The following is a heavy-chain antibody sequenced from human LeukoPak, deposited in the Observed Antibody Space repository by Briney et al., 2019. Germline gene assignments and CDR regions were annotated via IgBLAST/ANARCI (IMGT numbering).Heavy chain of an antibody. D-gene: IGHD3-10*01. V-gene: IGHV1-18*01. CDR3: ARDDNYGSGQPDD. CDR1: GYTFTSYA. J-gene: IGHJ4*02. Sequence: ASVKVSCKASGYTFTSYAMNWVRQAPGQGLEWMGWISGYNGNTNYAQKFQGRVTMTTDTSTSTVCMELRSLRSDDTAVYYCARDDNYGSGQPDDWGQGTLVTVSS. CDR2: ISGYNGNT.